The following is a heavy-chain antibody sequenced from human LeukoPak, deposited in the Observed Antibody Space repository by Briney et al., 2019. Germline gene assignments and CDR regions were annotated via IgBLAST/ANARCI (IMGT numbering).Heavy chain of an antibody. CDR1: GFTFSSYA. D-gene: IGHD3-9*01. Sequence: HSGGSLRLSCAASGFTFSSYAMSWVRQAPGKGLEWVSAISGSGGSTYYADSVKGRFTISRDNSKNTLYLQMNSLRAEDTAVYYCANDWLSYNGHDAFDIWGQGTMVTVSS. V-gene: IGHV3-23*01. CDR3: ANDWLSYNGHDAFDI. J-gene: IGHJ3*02. CDR2: ISGSGGST.